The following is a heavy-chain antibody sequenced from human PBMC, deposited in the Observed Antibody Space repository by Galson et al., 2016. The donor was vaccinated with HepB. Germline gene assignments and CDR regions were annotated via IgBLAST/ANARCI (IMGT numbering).Heavy chain of an antibody. Sequence: SLRLSCAVSGFSFSSYSMQWVRQAPGKGLEWISYISSSSHAIYYANSVKGRFTISRDNVKNSLFLQMDSLRDEDTAVYYCARVNGGTFDLWGRGTLVTVSS. V-gene: IGHV3-48*02. D-gene: IGHD2-15*01. CDR2: ISSSSHAI. CDR3: ARVNGGTFDL. J-gene: IGHJ2*01. CDR1: GFSFSSYS.